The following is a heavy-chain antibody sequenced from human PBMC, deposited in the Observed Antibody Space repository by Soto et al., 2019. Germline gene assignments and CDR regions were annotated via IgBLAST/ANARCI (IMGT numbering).Heavy chain of an antibody. D-gene: IGHD3-10*01. V-gene: IGHV3-23*01. J-gene: IGHJ4*02. CDR2: ISGSGGST. Sequence: GGSLRLSCAASGFTFSSYAMSWVLQAPGKGLEWVSAISGSGGSTYYAGSVKGRFTISRDNSKNTLYLQMNSLRAEDTAIYYCAKGGVSGYYFDYWGQGTLVTVSS. CDR3: AKGGVSGYYFDY. CDR1: GFTFSSYA.